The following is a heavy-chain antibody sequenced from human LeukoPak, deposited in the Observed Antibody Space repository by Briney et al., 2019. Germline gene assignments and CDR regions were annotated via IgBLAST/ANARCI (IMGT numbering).Heavy chain of an antibody. J-gene: IGHJ3*02. Sequence: GGSLRLSCAASGFTFSSYSMNWVRQAPGKGLEWVSYIRSSSSTIYYADSVKGRFTISRDNAKNSLYLQMNSLRAEDTAVYYCARVGYYDSSGYYFSRAFDIWGQGTMVTVSS. CDR1: GFTFSSYS. CDR2: IRSSSSTI. V-gene: IGHV3-48*01. D-gene: IGHD3-22*01. CDR3: ARVGYYDSSGYYFSRAFDI.